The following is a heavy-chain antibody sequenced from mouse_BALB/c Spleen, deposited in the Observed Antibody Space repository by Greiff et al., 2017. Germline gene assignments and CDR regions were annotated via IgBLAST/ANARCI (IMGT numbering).Heavy chain of an antibody. CDR3: ARGGLTGYWYFDV. CDR1: GYTFTSYV. J-gene: IGHJ1*01. D-gene: IGHD1-1*01. CDR2: INPYNDGT. Sequence: EVKLVESGPELVKPGASVKMSCKASGYTFTSYVMHWVKQKPGQGLEWIGYINPYNDGTKYNEKFKGKATLTSDKSSSTAYMELSSLTSEDSAVYYCARGGLTGYWYFDVWGAGTTVTVSS. V-gene: IGHV1-14*01.